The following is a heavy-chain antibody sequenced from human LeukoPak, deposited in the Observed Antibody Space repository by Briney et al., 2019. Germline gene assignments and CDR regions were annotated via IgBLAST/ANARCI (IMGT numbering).Heavy chain of an antibody. Sequence: GASVKVSFXASEYTFSVXXXXXXRQAPGQGPXXXXWINPDSGDTNYAQXXQGRVTMTRDTSISTAYMEVSSLRSDDTAVYYCALIPGGSWAFDYWGQGTLVTVSS. J-gene: IGHJ4*02. V-gene: IGHV1-2*02. CDR2: INPDSGDT. CDR3: ALIPGGSWAFDY. D-gene: IGHD6-13*01. CDR1: EYTFSVXX.